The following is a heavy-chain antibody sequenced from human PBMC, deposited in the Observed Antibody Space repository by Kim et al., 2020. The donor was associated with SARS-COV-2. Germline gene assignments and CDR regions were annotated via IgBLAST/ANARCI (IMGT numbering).Heavy chain of an antibody. Sequence: SETLSLTCAVYGGSFSGYYWSWIRQPPGKGLEWIGEINHSGSTNYNPSLKSRVTISVDTSKNQFSLKLSSVTAADTAVYYCARGTTDILTGEPASGATDYWGQGTLVTVSS. CDR1: GGSFSGYY. V-gene: IGHV4-34*01. CDR2: INHSGST. CDR3: ARGTTDILTGEPASGATDY. J-gene: IGHJ4*02. D-gene: IGHD3-9*01.